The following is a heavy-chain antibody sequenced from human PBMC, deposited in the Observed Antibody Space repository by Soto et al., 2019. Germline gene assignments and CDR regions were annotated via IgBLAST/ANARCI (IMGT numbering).Heavy chain of an antibody. J-gene: IGHJ6*02. CDR3: AKVRYSSPMGYYYGMDV. Sequence: ASVKVSCKASRVAFSKFIVTWVRQAPGLGLEWVGGIIPIFGTANYAQKFQGRVTITADESTSTSYMKVDNLRSEDTAVYYCAKVRYSSPMGYYYGMDVWGQGTTVTVSS. V-gene: IGHV1-69*13. D-gene: IGHD6-19*01. CDR1: RVAFSKFI. CDR2: IIPIFGTA.